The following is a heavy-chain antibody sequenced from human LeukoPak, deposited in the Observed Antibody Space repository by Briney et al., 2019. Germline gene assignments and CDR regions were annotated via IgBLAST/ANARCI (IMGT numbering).Heavy chain of an antibody. CDR3: AREMVTAIYNYYYYYMDV. D-gene: IGHD2-21*02. CDR1: GFTFSSYN. V-gene: IGHV3-21*01. CDR2: ITSGSSHI. Sequence: GGSLRLSCAASGFTFSSYNMNWVRQTPGQGLEWVSSITSGSSHIYYADSVKGRFTISRDNAKSSLYLQMNSLRAEDTAVYYCAREMVTAIYNYYYYYMDVWGKGTTVTISS. J-gene: IGHJ6*03.